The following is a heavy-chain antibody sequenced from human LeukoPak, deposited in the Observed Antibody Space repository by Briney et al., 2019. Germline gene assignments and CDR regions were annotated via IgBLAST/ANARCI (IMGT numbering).Heavy chain of an antibody. V-gene: IGHV3-7*01. Sequence: GGSLRLSCAASGFVFSTYWMTWVRQAPGKGLEWVANINLDGTEEHYVDSSLKGRFTISRDNAKNSLYLQMTSLRVDDTAVYYCASGRHDFLHWGQGTLVTVSS. CDR3: ASGRHDFLH. D-gene: IGHD3/OR15-3a*01. CDR1: GFVFSTYW. CDR2: INLDGTEE. J-gene: IGHJ4*02.